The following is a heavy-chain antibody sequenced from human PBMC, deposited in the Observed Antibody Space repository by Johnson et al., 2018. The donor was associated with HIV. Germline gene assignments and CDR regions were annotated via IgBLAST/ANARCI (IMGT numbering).Heavy chain of an antibody. V-gene: IGHV3-33*01. CDR2: IWHDGRDV. J-gene: IGHJ3*02. CDR3: VRDTEREAFDI. D-gene: IGHD2-8*02. Sequence: VQLVESGGGVVQPGRSLRLSCAASGFTFSSYGIHWVRQAPGKGLEWVAFIWHDGRDVYYADSVKGRFTVSRDNSKNVVYLQMSSLRAEDTAVYYCVRDTEREAFDIWGQGTMVTVSS. CDR1: GFTFSSYG.